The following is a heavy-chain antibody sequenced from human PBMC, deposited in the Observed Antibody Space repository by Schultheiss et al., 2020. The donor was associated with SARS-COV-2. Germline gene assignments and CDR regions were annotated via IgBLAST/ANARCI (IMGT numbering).Heavy chain of an antibody. CDR1: GGSISSGGYS. Sequence: SQTLSLTCAVSGGSISSGGYSWSWIRQPPGKGLEWIGYIYHSGSTYYNPSLKSRVTISVDRSKNQFSLKLSSVTAADTAVYYCARRRVGFQHWGQGTLVTVSS. CDR3: ARRRVGFQH. J-gene: IGHJ1*01. CDR2: IYHSGST. V-gene: IGHV4-30-2*01. D-gene: IGHD2-2*01.